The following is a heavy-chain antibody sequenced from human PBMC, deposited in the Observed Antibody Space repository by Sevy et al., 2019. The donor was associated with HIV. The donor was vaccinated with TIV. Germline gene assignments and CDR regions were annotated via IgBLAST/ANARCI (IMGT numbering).Heavy chain of an antibody. V-gene: IGHV1-69*13. CDR1: GGTFDSYT. CDR2: IIPMFHKA. CDR3: ARDRDVTFGGGDAFDI. Sequence: ASVKVSCKASGGTFDSYTISWLRQAPGQGLEWMGGIIPMFHKANYAQKSQGRLTITADEPTNTAYMVLSSLRSDDAAVYYCARDRDVTFGGGDAFDIWGQGTLVTVSS. J-gene: IGHJ3*02. D-gene: IGHD3-16*01.